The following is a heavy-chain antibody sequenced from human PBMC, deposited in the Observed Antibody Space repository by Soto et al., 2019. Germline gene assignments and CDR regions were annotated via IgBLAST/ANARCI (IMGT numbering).Heavy chain of an antibody. Sequence: QLQLQESGSGLVKPSQTLSLTCAVSGGSISSGGYSWCWIRLPPGKGMEWIGYIYHSGSTYYNPSLKSRVTISVDRTKNQFSLKLSSVTAADTAVYYCARRRGFPYYYGMDVWGQGTTVTVSS. V-gene: IGHV4-30-2*01. D-gene: IGHD5-12*01. CDR2: IYHSGST. CDR3: ARRRGFPYYYGMDV. J-gene: IGHJ6*02. CDR1: GGSISSGGYS.